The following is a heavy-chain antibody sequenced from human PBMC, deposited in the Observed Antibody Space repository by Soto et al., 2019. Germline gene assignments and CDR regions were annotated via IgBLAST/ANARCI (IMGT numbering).Heavy chain of an antibody. V-gene: IGHV2-5*02. CDR2: IYWDDDK. J-gene: IGHJ4*02. D-gene: IGHD3-3*01. CDR1: GFSLTTSGEG. Sequence: QITLKESGPTLVKPTQTLTLTCNFSGFSLTTSGEGVGWIRQPPGKALEWLALIYWDDDKRYSPSLRSRLTITKDTSENQVVLTMTSVDPVDTATYFCAHRRRDDLWSGSFDFWGQGTLVTVSS. CDR3: AHRRRDDLWSGSFDF.